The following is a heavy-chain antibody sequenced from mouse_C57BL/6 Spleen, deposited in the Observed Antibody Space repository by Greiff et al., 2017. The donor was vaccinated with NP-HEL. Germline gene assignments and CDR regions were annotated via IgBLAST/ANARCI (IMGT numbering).Heavy chain of an antibody. CDR2: IDPSDSET. Sequence: VQVVESGAELVRPGSSVKLSCKASGYTFTSYWMHWVKQRPIQGLEWIGNIDPSDSETHYNQKFKDKATLTVDKSSSTAYMQLSSLTSEDSAVYYGARHYYGGDFDYWGQGTTLTVSS. CDR3: ARHYYGGDFDY. J-gene: IGHJ2*01. CDR1: GYTFTSYW. V-gene: IGHV1-52*01. D-gene: IGHD1-1*01.